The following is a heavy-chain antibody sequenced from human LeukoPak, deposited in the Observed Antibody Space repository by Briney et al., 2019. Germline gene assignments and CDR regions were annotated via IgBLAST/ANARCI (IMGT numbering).Heavy chain of an antibody. CDR3: ARVGSYYDNSGYPY. V-gene: IGHV3-53*01. Sequence: GGSLRLSCAVSGFSVSNNYMSWVRQAPGKGLEWVSVIYSGGDTYYADSVKGRFTISRDNSKNTLYLEMNSLRAEDTAVYYCARVGSYYDNSGYPYWGQGTLVTVSS. CDR2: IYSGGDT. J-gene: IGHJ4*02. D-gene: IGHD3-22*01. CDR1: GFSVSNNY.